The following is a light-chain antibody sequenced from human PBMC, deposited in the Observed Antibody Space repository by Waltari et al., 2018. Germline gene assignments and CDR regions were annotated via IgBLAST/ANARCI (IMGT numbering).Light chain of an antibody. Sequence: QSALTQPTSMSGSPGQSITISCSGTSNDVGGYNYVSWYQQHSGKAPKLIIYDVPSRPSGVSDRFSGSKSGNTASLTISGLQLDDEAYYFCASYTTTSLGVFGGGTKVTVL. CDR1: SNDVGGYNY. CDR3: ASYTTTSLGV. CDR2: DVP. V-gene: IGLV2-14*03. J-gene: IGLJ3*02.